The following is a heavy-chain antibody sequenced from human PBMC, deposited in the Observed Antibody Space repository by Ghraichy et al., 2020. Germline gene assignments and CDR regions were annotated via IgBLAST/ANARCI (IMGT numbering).Heavy chain of an antibody. CDR1: GFTFNNYA. Sequence: ETLSLTCAASGFTFNNYAMNWVRQAPGKGLEWVSYIISSSNTIYYADSVKGRFTISRDNAKNSLYLQMNSLRDEDMAVYYCARDGRWYYGMDVWGQGTTVTVSS. CDR3: ARDGRWYYGMDV. J-gene: IGHJ6*02. D-gene: IGHD4-23*01. CDR2: IISSSNTI. V-gene: IGHV3-48*02.